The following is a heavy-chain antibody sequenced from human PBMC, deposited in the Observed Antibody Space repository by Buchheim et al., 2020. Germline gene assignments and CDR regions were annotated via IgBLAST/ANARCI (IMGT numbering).Heavy chain of an antibody. CDR1: GFTFSSYG. V-gene: IGHV3-30*18. CDR3: AKGFGEEMATIPFDY. D-gene: IGHD5-24*01. CDR2: ISYDGSNK. J-gene: IGHJ4*02. Sequence: QVQLVESGGGVVQPGRSLRLSCAASGFTFSSYGMHWVRQAPGKGLEWVAVISYDGSNKYYADSVTGRFTISRDNSKNTLYLQMNSLRAEDTAVYYCAKGFGEEMATIPFDYWGQGTL.